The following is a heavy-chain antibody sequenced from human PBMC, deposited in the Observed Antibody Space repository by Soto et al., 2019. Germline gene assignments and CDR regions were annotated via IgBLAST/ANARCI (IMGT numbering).Heavy chain of an antibody. CDR1: GYTFTSYG. D-gene: IGHD3-22*01. CDR3: ARHGDYYDSSGYSFCDY. J-gene: IGHJ4*02. Sequence: QVPLVQSGAEVKKPGASVKVSCKASGYTFTSYGISWVRQAPGQGLEWMGWISAYNGNTNYAQKLQGRVTMTTDTSTSTAYMELRSLRSDDTAVYYCARHGDYYDSSGYSFCDYLGQGTLVTVSS. V-gene: IGHV1-18*01. CDR2: ISAYNGNT.